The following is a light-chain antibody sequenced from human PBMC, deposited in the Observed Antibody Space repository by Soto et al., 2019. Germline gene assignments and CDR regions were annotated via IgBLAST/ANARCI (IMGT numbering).Light chain of an antibody. CDR2: EVS. CDR3: YSFTTSNTYV. V-gene: IGLV2-18*02. CDR1: SSDIGSYNH. J-gene: IGLJ1*01. Sequence: QSVLTQPPSVSGSPGQSVTISCSGTSSDIGSYNHVSWYQQAPGTAPKVMIYEVSNRPSGVPDRFSGSKSGNTASLTISGLQPEDEADYYCYSFTTSNTYVFGTGTKATVL.